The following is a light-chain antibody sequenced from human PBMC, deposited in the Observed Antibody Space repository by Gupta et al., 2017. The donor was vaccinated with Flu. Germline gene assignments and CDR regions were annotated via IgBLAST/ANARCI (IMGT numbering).Light chain of an antibody. V-gene: IGKV3-11*01. Sequence: GERATLSCRASQSVSTYLAWFQQKPGQAPRLLIYAALKRATGVPARFIGSGSGADFTLTITSLEPEDFAVYYCHQRSNWPLTFGGGTNVELK. CDR3: HQRSNWPLT. CDR1: QSVSTY. CDR2: AAL. J-gene: IGKJ4*01.